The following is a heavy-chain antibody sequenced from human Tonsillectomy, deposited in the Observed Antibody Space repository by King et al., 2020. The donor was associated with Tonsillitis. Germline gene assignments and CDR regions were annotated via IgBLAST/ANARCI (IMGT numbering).Heavy chain of an antibody. Sequence: VQLVESGGGVVQPGRSLRLSCAASGLTFSSYAMHWVRQAPGKGLEWVAFISYDGSNKYYADSVKGRFTISRDNSKNTLYLQMNSLRAEDMAVYYCARDGSILTGYLRYYGMDVWGQGTTVTVSS. CDR1: GLTFSSYA. CDR3: ARDGSILTGYLRYYGMDV. D-gene: IGHD3-9*01. CDR2: ISYDGSNK. V-gene: IGHV3-30-3*01. J-gene: IGHJ6*02.